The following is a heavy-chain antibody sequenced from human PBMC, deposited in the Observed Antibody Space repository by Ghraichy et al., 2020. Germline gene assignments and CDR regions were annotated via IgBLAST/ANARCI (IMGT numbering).Heavy chain of an antibody. CDR3: AKGPSRSGYLDY. D-gene: IGHD5-12*01. V-gene: IGHV3-23*01. CDR2: ISGSGGSI. CDR1: GFTVSDYA. J-gene: IGHJ4*02. Sequence: GALRLSCAASGFTVSDYAMSWVRQAPGKGLEWGSAISGSGGSIYSADSVKGPFTISRDNSKNTLYLQMNSLRAEATAVYYCAKGPSRSGYLDYWGQGTLVTVSS.